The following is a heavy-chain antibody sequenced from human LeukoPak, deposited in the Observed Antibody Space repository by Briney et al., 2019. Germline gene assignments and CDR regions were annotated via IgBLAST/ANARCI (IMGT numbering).Heavy chain of an antibody. CDR3: ARSCTSTNCYLTDAFDI. CDR1: GYSFTTYW. Sequence: GASLKISCKGFGYSFTTYWIGWVRQMPGKGLEWMGIIYPGDSDTKYSPSFRGQFTVSADKSISTAYLQWSSLKASDTAMYYCARSCTSTNCYLTDAFDIWGQGTMVTVSS. V-gene: IGHV5-51*01. D-gene: IGHD2-2*01. J-gene: IGHJ3*02. CDR2: IYPGDSDT.